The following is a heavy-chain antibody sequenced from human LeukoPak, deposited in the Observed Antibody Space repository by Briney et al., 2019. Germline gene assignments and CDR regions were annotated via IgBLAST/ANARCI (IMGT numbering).Heavy chain of an antibody. CDR3: ASRGFDFGVVIDY. CDR2: ISYDGSNK. J-gene: IGHJ4*02. CDR1: GFIVSRDY. V-gene: IGHV3-30*03. D-gene: IGHD3-3*01. Sequence: PGGSLRLSCAASGFIVSRDYMSWVRQAPGKGLERVAVISYDGSNKYYADSVKGRFTISRDNSKNTLYLQMNSLRAEDTAVYYCASRGFDFGVVIDYWGQGTLVTVSS.